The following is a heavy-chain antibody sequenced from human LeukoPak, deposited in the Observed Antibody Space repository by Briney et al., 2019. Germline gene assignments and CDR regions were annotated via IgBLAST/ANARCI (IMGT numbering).Heavy chain of an antibody. CDR3: ARYDSRGSASTRFDY. J-gene: IGHJ4*02. CDR1: GDSISDYF. V-gene: IGHV4-4*07. CDR2: FSTRGYT. D-gene: IGHD3-16*01. Sequence: PSETLSLTCTVSGDSISDYFWSWIRQPAGKGLEWIGRFSTRGYTTYNPSLKSRLTISVDKSKNQFSLNLTSVTAADTAVYYCARYDSRGSASTRFDYGGEGILVTIS.